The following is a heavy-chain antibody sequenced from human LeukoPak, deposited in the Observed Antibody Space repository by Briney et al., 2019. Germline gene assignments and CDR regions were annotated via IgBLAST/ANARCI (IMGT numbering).Heavy chain of an antibody. D-gene: IGHD2-8*02. V-gene: IGHV4-4*07. CDR1: GGSISSYY. J-gene: IGHJ6*02. CDR2: IYTSGST. Sequence: SETLSLTCTVSGGSISSYYWSWIRQPAGKGLEWIGRIYTSGSTNYNPSLKSRVTISVDTSKNQFSLKLSSVTAADTAVYYCARDWWSGFESYGMDVWGQGTTVTVSS. CDR3: ARDWWSGFESYGMDV.